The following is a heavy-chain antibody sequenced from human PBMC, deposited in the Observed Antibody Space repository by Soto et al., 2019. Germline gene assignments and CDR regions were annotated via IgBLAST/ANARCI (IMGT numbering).Heavy chain of an antibody. CDR1: GYTFTSYA. CDR3: ARSLGYSYGDYYYYMDV. V-gene: IGHV1-3*01. Sequence: ASVKVSCKASGYTFTSYAMHWVRQAPGQRLEWMGWINAGNGNTKYSQKFQGRVTITRDTSASTAYMELSSLRSEDTAVYYCARSLGYSYGDYYYYMDVWGKGTTVTVSS. CDR2: INAGNGNT. D-gene: IGHD5-18*01. J-gene: IGHJ6*03.